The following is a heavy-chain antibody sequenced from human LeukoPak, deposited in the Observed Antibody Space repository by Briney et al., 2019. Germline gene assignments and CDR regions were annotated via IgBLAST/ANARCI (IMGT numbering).Heavy chain of an antibody. CDR1: GGSISSYY. J-gene: IGHJ3*02. Sequence: PSETLSLTCTVSGGSISSYYWSWIRQPPGKGLEWIGYIYYSGSTNYNPSLKSRVTISVDTSKNQFSLKLRSVTAADTAVYYCARNSGYAGDAFDIWGQGTMVTVSS. V-gene: IGHV4-59*08. CDR2: IYYSGST. CDR3: ARNSGYAGDAFDI. D-gene: IGHD5-12*01.